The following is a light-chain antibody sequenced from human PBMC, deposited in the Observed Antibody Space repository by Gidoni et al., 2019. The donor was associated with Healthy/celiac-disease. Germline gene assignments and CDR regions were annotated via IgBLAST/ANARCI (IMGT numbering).Light chain of an antibody. J-gene: IGLJ2*01. CDR1: ALPKKY. V-gene: IGLV3-10*01. CDR3: YSTDSSGNHRV. CDR2: EDS. Sequence: SYELTQPPSVSVSPGQTARITCSGDALPKKYAYWYQQKSGQAPVLVIYEDSKRPPGLPERFPGSSSGTMATLTISGAQVEDEADYYCYSTDSSGNHRVFGGGTKLTVL.